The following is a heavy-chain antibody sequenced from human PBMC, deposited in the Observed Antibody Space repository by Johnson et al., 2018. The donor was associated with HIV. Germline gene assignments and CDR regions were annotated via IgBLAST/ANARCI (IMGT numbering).Heavy chain of an antibody. V-gene: IGHV3-33*06. CDR3: AKDLGIVGAVHRTVDI. CDR1: GFTFSSYG. J-gene: IGHJ3*02. CDR2: IWYDGSQK. Sequence: QVQLVESGGGVVQPGKSLRLSCAASGFTFSSYGMHWVRQAPGKGLEWVAVIWYDGSQKYYTDSVKGRFTISRDNSKNTLYLQMNSLRAEDKAVYYCAKDLGIVGAVHRTVDICGQGTMGTVSS. D-gene: IGHD1-26*01.